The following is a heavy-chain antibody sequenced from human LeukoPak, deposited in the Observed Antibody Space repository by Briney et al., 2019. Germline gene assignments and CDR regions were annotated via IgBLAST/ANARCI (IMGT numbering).Heavy chain of an antibody. J-gene: IGHJ4*02. V-gene: IGHV1-2*02. CDR1: GYTFTDYY. Sequence: GASVKVSCKASGYTFTDYYMHWVRQAPGQGLEWMGWINPNSGGTNYAQKFQGRVTMTRDTSISTAYMELSRLRSDDTAVYYCARSVDTAMARTFDYWGQGTLVTVSS. CDR2: INPNSGGT. D-gene: IGHD5-18*01. CDR3: ARSVDTAMARTFDY.